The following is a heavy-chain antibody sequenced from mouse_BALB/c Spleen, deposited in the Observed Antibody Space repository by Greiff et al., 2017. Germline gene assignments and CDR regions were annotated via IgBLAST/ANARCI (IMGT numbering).Heavy chain of an antibody. J-gene: IGHJ3*01. CDR3: ARDEVRGSWFAY. D-gene: IGHD2-14*01. CDR1: GFSLTSYG. V-gene: IGHV2-9*02. Sequence: VMLVESGPGLVAPSQSLSITCTVSGFSLTSYGVHWVRQPPGKGLEWLGVIWAGGSTNYNSALMSRLSISKDNSKSQVFLKMNSLQTYDTTMYYCARDEVRGSWFAYWGQGTLVTVSA. CDR2: IWAGGST.